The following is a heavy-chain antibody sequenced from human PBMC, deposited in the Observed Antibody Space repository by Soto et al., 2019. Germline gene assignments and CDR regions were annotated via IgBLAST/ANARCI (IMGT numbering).Heavy chain of an antibody. CDR3: AREGILGLFDAYDL. CDR2: ISTHNGNT. CDR1: GYTFASYT. Sequence: ASVKVSCKSSGYTFASYTIVWVRQAPGQRLEWMGWISTHNGNTIYAQKFQGRVIMTMDTSTTTVYMELRSLRPDDTAVYLCAREGILGLFDAYDLWGQGTMVTVSS. J-gene: IGHJ3*01. D-gene: IGHD3-3*01. V-gene: IGHV1-18*01.